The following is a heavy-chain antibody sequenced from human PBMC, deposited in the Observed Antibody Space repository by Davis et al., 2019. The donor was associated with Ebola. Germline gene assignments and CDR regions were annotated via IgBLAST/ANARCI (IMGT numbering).Heavy chain of an antibody. J-gene: IGHJ6*02. CDR1: GFTLGDYA. Sequence: GGSLRLSCRVSGFTLGDYALNWVRQAPGKGLEWVGFIRSKAYGGKPAYAASVKGRFTISRDDSKSIAYLQMDSLKIEDTAVYYCSRDLKHRPPSYYDGMDVWGQGTSVTVSS. D-gene: IGHD6-6*01. CDR2: IRSKAYGGKP. V-gene: IGHV3-49*04. CDR3: SRDLKHRPPSYYDGMDV.